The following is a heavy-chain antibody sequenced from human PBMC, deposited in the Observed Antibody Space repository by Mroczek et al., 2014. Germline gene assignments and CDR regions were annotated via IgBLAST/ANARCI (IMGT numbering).Heavy chain of an antibody. D-gene: IGHD3-16*02. Sequence: SGAEVKKPGASVKVSCKASGYTFTGYYMHWVRQAPGQGLEWMGWINPNSGGTNYAQKFQGRVTMTRDTSISTAYMELSRLRSDDTAVYYCARGDYDYVWGSYRPQRYGMDVWGQGTTVTVSS. V-gene: IGHV1-2*02. CDR1: GYTFTGYY. CDR2: INPNSGGT. CDR3: ARGDYDYVWGSYRPQRYGMDV. J-gene: IGHJ6*02.